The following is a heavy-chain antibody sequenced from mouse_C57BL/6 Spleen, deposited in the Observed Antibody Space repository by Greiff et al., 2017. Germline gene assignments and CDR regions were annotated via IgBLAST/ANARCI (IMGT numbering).Heavy chain of an antibody. CDR3: ARRYYGTTGAMDY. CDR1: GYAFTNYL. D-gene: IGHD2-1*01. V-gene: IGHV1-54*01. CDR2: INPGSGGT. J-gene: IGHJ4*01. Sequence: QVQLQQSGAELVRPGTSVKVSCKASGYAFTNYLIEWVKQRPGQGLEWIGVINPGSGGTNYNEKFKGKATLTTDKSSSTAYMRLSSLTSEDSAVYFCARRYYGTTGAMDYWGQGTSVTVSS.